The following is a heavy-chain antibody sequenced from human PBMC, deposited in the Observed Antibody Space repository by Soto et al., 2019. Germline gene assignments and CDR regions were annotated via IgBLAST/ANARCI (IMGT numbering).Heavy chain of an antibody. V-gene: IGHV3-21*06. CDR3: ARESEDLTSNFDY. CDR2: ISSTTSYI. CDR1: GFTFTRYS. Sequence: GGSLRLSCAACGFTFTRYSMNWVRQAPGKGLEWVSSISSTTSYIYYGDSMKGRFTISRDNAKNSLYLEMNSLRAEDTAVYYCARESEDLTSNFDYWGQGTLVTVSS. J-gene: IGHJ4*02.